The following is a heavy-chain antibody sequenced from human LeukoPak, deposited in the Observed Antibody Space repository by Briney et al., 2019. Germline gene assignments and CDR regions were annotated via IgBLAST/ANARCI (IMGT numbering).Heavy chain of an antibody. D-gene: IGHD5-18*01. Sequence: SVKVSCKASGGTFSSYTISWVRQAPGQGLEWMGRIIPILGIANYVQKFQGRVTITADKSTSTAYMELSSLRSEDTAVYYCARDISQLWYFDYWGQGTLVTVSS. CDR1: GGTFSSYT. CDR2: IIPILGIA. CDR3: ARDISQLWYFDY. V-gene: IGHV1-69*04. J-gene: IGHJ4*02.